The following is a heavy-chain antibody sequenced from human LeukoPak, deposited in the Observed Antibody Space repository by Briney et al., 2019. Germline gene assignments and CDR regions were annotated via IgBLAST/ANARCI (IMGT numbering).Heavy chain of an antibody. J-gene: IGHJ4*02. Sequence: GGSLRLSCAASGFTFSSYGMHWVRQAPGKGLEWVAFIRFDGSNEYYADPVKGRFTISRDNSKTTLYLQMNSLRAEDTAVYYCAKSRGSGSFDYWGQGTLVTVSS. V-gene: IGHV3-30*02. CDR3: AKSRGSGSFDY. CDR1: GFTFSSYG. CDR2: IRFDGSNE. D-gene: IGHD3-10*01.